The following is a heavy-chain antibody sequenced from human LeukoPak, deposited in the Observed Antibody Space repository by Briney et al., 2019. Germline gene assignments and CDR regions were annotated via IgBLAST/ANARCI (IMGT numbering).Heavy chain of an antibody. CDR2: IIAIVGTA. V-gene: IGHV1-69*05. CDR1: GGTFSSYA. D-gene: IGHD1-7*01. CDR3: ASSQLELLPLGACDI. J-gene: IGHJ3*02. Sequence: SVKVSRKSSGGTFSSYAISWVRQAPAQGLEWMGGIIAIVGTAHYEQKFQGIVTITTDESTSTAYMELSSVRSEDTAVYYCASSQLELLPLGACDIWGQGTMVTVSS.